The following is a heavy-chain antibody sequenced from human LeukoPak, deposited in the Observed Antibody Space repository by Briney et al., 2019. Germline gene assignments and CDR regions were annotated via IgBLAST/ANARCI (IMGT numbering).Heavy chain of an antibody. V-gene: IGHV3-21*04. CDR3: AKLYGSGTYYNLFDY. J-gene: IGHJ4*02. CDR1: RFTFSSYS. Sequence: GGSLRLSCAASRFTFSSYSMNWVRQAPGKGLEWVSSISSSSSYIYYADSVEGRFTISRDNSKNTLYLQMNSLRAEDTAVYYCAKLYGSGTYYNLFDYWGQGTLVTVSS. D-gene: IGHD3-10*01. CDR2: ISSSSSYI.